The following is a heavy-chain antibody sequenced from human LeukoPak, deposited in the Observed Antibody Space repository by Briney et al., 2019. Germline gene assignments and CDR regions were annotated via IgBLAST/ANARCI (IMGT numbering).Heavy chain of an antibody. V-gene: IGHV3-20*04. CDR2: INWNGGST. J-gene: IGHJ3*02. D-gene: IGHD3-22*01. CDR3: ARRRRITMIVVAQNDAFDI. Sequence: GGSLRLSCAASGFTFDNYGMSWVRQAPGKGLEWVSGINWNGGSTDYADSVKGRFTISRDNAKNSLYLQMNSLRAEDTALYYCARRRRITMIVVAQNDAFDIWGQGTMVTVSS. CDR1: GFTFDNYG.